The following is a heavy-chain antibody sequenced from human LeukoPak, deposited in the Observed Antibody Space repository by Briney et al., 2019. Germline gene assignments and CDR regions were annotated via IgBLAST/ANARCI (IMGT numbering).Heavy chain of an antibody. CDR3: ARDRWVAADFHYYYGMDV. J-gene: IGHJ6*02. CDR2: INGDGRST. D-gene: IGHD6-25*01. V-gene: IGHV3-74*01. CDR1: EFTFSNYW. Sequence: PGGSLRLSCVASEFTFSNYWMHWVRQGPGKGLVWVSRINGDGRSTNYADSVKGRFTISRDNAKNTLYLQMNSLRVEDTATYYCARDRWVAADFHYYYGMDVWGQGTTVTVSS.